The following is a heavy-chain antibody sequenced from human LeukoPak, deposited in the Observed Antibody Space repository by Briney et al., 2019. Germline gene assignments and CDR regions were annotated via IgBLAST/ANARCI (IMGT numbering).Heavy chain of an antibody. CDR1: GYTLTELS. Sequence: ASVKVFCKVSGYTLTELSMHWVRQAPGKGLEWMGGFDPEDGETIYAQKFQGRVTMTEDTSTDTAYMELSSLRSEDTAVYYCATALSIVGAIIYAFDIWGQGTMVTVSS. CDR3: ATALSIVGAIIYAFDI. CDR2: FDPEDGET. D-gene: IGHD1-26*01. V-gene: IGHV1-24*01. J-gene: IGHJ3*02.